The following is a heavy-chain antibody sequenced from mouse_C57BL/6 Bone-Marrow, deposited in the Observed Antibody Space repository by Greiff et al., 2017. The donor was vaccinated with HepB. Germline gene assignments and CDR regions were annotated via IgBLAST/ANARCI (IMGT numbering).Heavy chain of an antibody. Sequence: VQLQQSGAELVRPGTSVKVSCKASGYAFTNYLIEWVKQRPGQGLEWIGVINPGSGGTNYNEKFKGKATLTADKSSSTANMQLGSLTSEDSAVYFCARKGPGTDYFDYWGQGTTLTVSS. V-gene: IGHV1-54*01. D-gene: IGHD4-1*01. CDR2: INPGSGGT. CDR3: ARKGPGTDYFDY. J-gene: IGHJ2*01. CDR1: GYAFTNYL.